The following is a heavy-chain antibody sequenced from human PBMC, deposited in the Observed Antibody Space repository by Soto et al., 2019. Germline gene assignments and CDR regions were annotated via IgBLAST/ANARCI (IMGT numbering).Heavy chain of an antibody. V-gene: IGHV3-23*01. D-gene: IGHD5-12*01. J-gene: IGHJ6*03. CDR1: GFTFASYA. CDR2: IGTGDNT. CDR3: AKVMNIYYMDV. Sequence: EVQVLESGGGLVQPGGSLRLSCAASGFTFASYAMRWFRQAPGKGLEWVSAIGTGDNTYYADSVKGRFTISRDNSKNQLYLQMNSLRAEDTALYYCAKVMNIYYMDVWGKGTTVTVSS.